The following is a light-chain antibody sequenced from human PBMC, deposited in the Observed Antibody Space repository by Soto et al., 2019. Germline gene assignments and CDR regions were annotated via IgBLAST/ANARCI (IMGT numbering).Light chain of an antibody. Sequence: QPALTHPASVSGSPGLSITISCTGTSSDIGGYNYVSLYKQHPGKTHKFMIYDVINRPSGVSNRFSGSKSGNTASLTISGLQAEDEADYYCCSYTTSNTRQIVFGTGTKVTVL. CDR2: DVI. J-gene: IGLJ1*01. CDR1: SSDIGGYNY. CDR3: CSYTTSNTRQIV. V-gene: IGLV2-14*01.